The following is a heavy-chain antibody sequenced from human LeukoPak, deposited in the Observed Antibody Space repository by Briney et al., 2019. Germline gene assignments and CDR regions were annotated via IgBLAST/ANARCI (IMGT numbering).Heavy chain of an antibody. V-gene: IGHV3-48*02. CDR3: ARYGSGTSYITNYFDY. Sequence: GGSLRLSCAASGFSFSSYSMNWVRQAPGKGLQWVSYISSSTSIIYYADSVKGRFTISRDNAKNSLYLQMNSLRDEDTAVYYCARYGSGTSYITNYFDYWGQGTLVTVSS. CDR1: GFSFSSYS. CDR2: ISSSTSII. J-gene: IGHJ4*02. D-gene: IGHD3-10*01.